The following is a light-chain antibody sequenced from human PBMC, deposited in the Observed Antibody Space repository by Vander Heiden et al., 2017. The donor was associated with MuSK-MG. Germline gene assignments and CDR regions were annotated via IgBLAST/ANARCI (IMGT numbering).Light chain of an antibody. J-gene: IGKJ1*01. CDR1: QSLVHSDGNTH. CDR3: RQGTPWPRT. CDR2: KVS. V-gene: IGKV2-30*02. Sequence: DVVMTKSPLSLPVTLGQPASISCRSSQSLVHSDGNTHLNWFQQRPGQSPRRLIYKVSKRDSGVPDRFSGSGSGTDFTLKISRVEAEDVGVYYCRQGTPWPRTFGQGTRVEIK.